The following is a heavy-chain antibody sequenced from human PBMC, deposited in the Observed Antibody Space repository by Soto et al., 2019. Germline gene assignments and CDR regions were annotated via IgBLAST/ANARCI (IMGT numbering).Heavy chain of an antibody. V-gene: IGHV3-21*06. D-gene: IGHD2-2*01. Sequence: EVQLVESGGGLVKPGGSLRLSCAASGFTLSRYGMNWLRQAPGKGLEWVASISSSTSYVYYADSVKGRFSTSRDNAKNILYLELYALRTVDTAVYYCARDPSEGRVGNWFESWGQGTLVTVSS. CDR1: GFTLSRYG. J-gene: IGHJ5*01. CDR2: ISSSTSYV. CDR3: ARDPSEGRVGNWFES.